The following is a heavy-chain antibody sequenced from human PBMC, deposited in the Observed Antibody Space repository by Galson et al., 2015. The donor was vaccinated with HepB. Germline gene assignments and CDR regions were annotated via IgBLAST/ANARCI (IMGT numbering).Heavy chain of an antibody. V-gene: IGHV3-53*01. CDR3: ASSLQGVTSTNWFDH. CDR1: GFTVSSNY. D-gene: IGHD3-10*01. Sequence: SLRLSCAVSGFTVSSNYITWVRQAPGKGLEWVSIIYSGGNTYYADSVKGRFTISRDNSKNTLYLQMNNLRAEDTAVYYCASSLQGVTSTNWFDHWGQGTLVTVSS. CDR2: IYSGGNT. J-gene: IGHJ5*02.